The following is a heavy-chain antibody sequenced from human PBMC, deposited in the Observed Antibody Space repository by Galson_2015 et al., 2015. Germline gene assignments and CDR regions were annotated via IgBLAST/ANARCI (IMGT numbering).Heavy chain of an antibody. J-gene: IGHJ5*02. CDR1: GGSINSGSYY. Sequence: LSLTCTVSGGSINSGSYYWSWIRQHPEKGLEWMGYIYYSGSAYYNPSLKSRITMSVDTSKNQFSLKLNSVTAADTAVYYCARRPSGWFDPWGQGTLVTVSS. D-gene: IGHD3-10*01. V-gene: IGHV4-31*03. CDR2: IYYSGSA. CDR3: ARRPSGWFDP.